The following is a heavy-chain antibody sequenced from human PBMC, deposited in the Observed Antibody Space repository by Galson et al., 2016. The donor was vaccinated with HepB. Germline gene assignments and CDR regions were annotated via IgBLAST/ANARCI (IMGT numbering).Heavy chain of an antibody. Sequence: SVKVSCKASGYTFTSYRMHWVRQAPGQGLEWMGIINPSGGSASYAQKFQDRVTMTRDTSTSTVYMELSSLRSEDTAVYYCVRSLGSGSQAYYGIDVWGKGTTVTVSS. V-gene: IGHV1-46*03. CDR2: INPSGGSA. CDR3: VRSLGSGSQAYYGIDV. J-gene: IGHJ6*04. CDR1: GYTFTSYR. D-gene: IGHD3-10*01.